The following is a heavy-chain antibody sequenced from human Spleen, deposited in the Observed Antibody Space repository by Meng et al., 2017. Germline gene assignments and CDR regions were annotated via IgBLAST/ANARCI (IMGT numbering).Heavy chain of an antibody. J-gene: IGHJ6*02. CDR1: GGSISSYY. V-gene: IGHV4-59*08. Sequence: SETLSLTCTVSGGSISSYYWSWIRQPPGKGLEWIGYIYYSGSTNYNPSLKSRVTISVDTSKNQFSLKLTSVTAADTAVYYCAGGAVVTLIFYHAMDVWSQGTTVTVSS. CDR2: IYYSGST. CDR3: AGGAVVTLIFYHAMDV. D-gene: IGHD2-21*02.